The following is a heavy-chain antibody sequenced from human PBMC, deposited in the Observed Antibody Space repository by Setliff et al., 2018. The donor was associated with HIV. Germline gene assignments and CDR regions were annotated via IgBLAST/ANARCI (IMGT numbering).Heavy chain of an antibody. CDR2: INVGTGDT. CDR1: GYNFTTYS. CDR3: ARGTLLAVFDFDH. Sequence: ASVKVSCKTSGYNFTTYSILWVRQAPGQSLEWIGWINVGTGDTKYSQEFQGRITITTDTSANTAYMELSSLRSDETPGYLCARGTLLAVFDFDHWGHGTLVTV. D-gene: IGHD2-15*01. J-gene: IGHJ4*01. V-gene: IGHV1-3*01.